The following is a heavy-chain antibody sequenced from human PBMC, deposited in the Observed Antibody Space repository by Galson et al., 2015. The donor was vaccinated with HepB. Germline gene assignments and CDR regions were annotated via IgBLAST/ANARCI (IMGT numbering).Heavy chain of an antibody. CDR3: TTADIVVVPAAIRDY. V-gene: IGHV3-15*01. D-gene: IGHD2-2*01. CDR2: IKSKTDGGTT. CDR1: GFTFSNAW. Sequence: SLRLSCAASGFTFSNAWMSWVRQAPGKGLEWVGRIKSKTDGGTTDYAAPVKGRFTISRDDSKNTLYLQMNSLKTEDTAVYYCTTADIVVVPAAIRDYWGQGTLVTVSS. J-gene: IGHJ4*02.